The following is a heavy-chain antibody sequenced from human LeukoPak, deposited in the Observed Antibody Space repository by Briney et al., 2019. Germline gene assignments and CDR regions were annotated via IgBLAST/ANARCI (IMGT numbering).Heavy chain of an antibody. CDR3: VREYCGGDCFRYYFDF. D-gene: IGHD2-21*01. CDR2: ISSSSSTI. J-gene: IGHJ4*02. CDR1: GFTFSSHS. V-gene: IGHV3-48*02. Sequence: PGGSLRLSCGASGFTFSSHSMNWVRQAPGKGLEWVSFISSSSSTIYYADSVKGRFTISRDNDKNSLYLQMNSLRDEDTAVYYCVREYCGGDCFRYYFDFWGQGTLVTVSS.